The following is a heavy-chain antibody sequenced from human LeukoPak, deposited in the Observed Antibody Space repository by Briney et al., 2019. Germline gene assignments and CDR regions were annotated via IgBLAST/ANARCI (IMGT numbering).Heavy chain of an antibody. J-gene: IGHJ6*02. CDR1: GFTFSSYA. Sequence: GGSLRLSCAASGFTFSSYAMHWVRQAPGEGLEWVAVISYDGSNKYYADSVKGRFTISRDNSKNTLYLQMNSLRAEDTAVYYCARSPSYYDFWSGSHYYGMDVWGQGTTVTVSS. CDR3: ARSPSYYDFWSGSHYYGMDV. V-gene: IGHV3-30*04. CDR2: ISYDGSNK. D-gene: IGHD3-3*01.